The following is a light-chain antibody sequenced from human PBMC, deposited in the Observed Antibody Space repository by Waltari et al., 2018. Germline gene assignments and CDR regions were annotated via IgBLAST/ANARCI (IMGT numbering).Light chain of an antibody. Sequence: QSALTQPASVSGSPGQSVTISCTGTSSDVGAYNHVSWYQQHPGKAPKLIIYDVTNRPSGVSDRFSGSKSGNTASLTIPGLQAEDEADFYCSSYTSSTTLRVFGGGTKLTVL. CDR1: SSDVGAYNH. CDR3: SSYTSSTTLRV. CDR2: DVT. V-gene: IGLV2-14*03. J-gene: IGLJ3*02.